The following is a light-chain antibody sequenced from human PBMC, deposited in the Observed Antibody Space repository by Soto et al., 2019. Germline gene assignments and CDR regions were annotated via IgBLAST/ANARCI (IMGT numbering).Light chain of an antibody. CDR1: QSVSSTS. Sequence: EIVLTQSPGTLSLSLGETATLSCRASQSVSSTSLAWYQQTPGQAPRLLIHGASGRATGIPDRFSGSGSGTDFTLTISRLAPEDSAVYFCQRYYDSVWTFGQGTMVEIK. V-gene: IGKV3-20*01. CDR2: GAS. J-gene: IGKJ1*01. CDR3: QRYYDSVWT.